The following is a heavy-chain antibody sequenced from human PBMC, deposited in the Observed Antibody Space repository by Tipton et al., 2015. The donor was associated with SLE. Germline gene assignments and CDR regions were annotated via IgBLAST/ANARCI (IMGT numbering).Heavy chain of an antibody. Sequence: GSLRLSCAASGFTFSDHYMDWVRQAPGKGLEWVGRTRNKANSYTTEYAASVKGRFTISRDDSKNSLYLQMNSLKTEDTAVYYCARQTPSGWYRVTSYWYFDLWGRGTLVTVSS. D-gene: IGHD6-19*01. V-gene: IGHV3-72*01. J-gene: IGHJ2*01. CDR3: ARQTPSGWYRVTSYWYFDL. CDR1: GFTFSDHY. CDR2: TRNKANSYTT.